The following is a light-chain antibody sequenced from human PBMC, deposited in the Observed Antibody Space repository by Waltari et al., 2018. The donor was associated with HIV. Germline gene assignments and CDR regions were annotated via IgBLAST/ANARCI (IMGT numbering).Light chain of an antibody. CDR2: EVN. Sequence: QSALTQPPSASGSPGQSVTISCTGTSSDVGGYDYVSWSQQHPGKAPKLMISEVNKRPSGVPDRSSGSWSGNTASLTVSGLQAEDDAHYYCSSYAGRNTLLFGGGTKLTVL. J-gene: IGLJ2*01. CDR1: SSDVGGYDY. CDR3: SSYAGRNTLL. V-gene: IGLV2-8*01.